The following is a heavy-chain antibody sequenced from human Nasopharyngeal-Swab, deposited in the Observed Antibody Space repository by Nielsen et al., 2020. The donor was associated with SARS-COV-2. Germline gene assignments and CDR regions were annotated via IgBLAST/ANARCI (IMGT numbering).Heavy chain of an antibody. CDR3: ARPGYSYSFGAFDI. V-gene: IGHV4-61*02. Sequence: SETLSLTCTVSGDSISSGSYYWSWIRQPAGKGLEWIGRVYTSGTTNYNPSLKSRVTISVDTSKNQFSLKLTSVTAADTAVYYCARPGYSYSFGAFDIWGQGTMVTVSS. CDR2: VYTSGTT. CDR1: GDSISSGSYY. D-gene: IGHD5-18*01. J-gene: IGHJ3*02.